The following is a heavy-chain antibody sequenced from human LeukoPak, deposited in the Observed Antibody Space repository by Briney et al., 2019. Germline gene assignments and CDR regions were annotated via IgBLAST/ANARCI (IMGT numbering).Heavy chain of an antibody. Sequence: ASVKVSCKASGYTFTSYYMHWVRQAPGQGLEWMGIINPSGGSTSYAQKFQGRVTMTRDTSTSTVYMELSSLRSEDTAVYYCARGSSSSNYYYYGMDVWGQGTTVTVSS. D-gene: IGHD6-6*01. CDR1: GYTFTSYY. J-gene: IGHJ6*02. V-gene: IGHV1-46*01. CDR2: INPSGGST. CDR3: ARGSSSSNYYYYGMDV.